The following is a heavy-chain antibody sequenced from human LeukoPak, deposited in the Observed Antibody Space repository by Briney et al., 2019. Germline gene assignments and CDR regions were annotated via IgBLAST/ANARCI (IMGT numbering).Heavy chain of an antibody. CDR1: GGTFSSYT. CDR2: IIPILGIA. CDR3: ARNLRGYSYGLFDY. D-gene: IGHD5-18*01. V-gene: IGHV1-69*02. J-gene: IGHJ4*02. Sequence: ASVKVSCKASGGTFSSYTISWVRQAPGQGLEWMGRIIPILGIANYAQKFQGRVTITADKSTSTAYMELSSLRSEDTAVYYCARNLRGYSYGLFDYWGQGTRVTVSS.